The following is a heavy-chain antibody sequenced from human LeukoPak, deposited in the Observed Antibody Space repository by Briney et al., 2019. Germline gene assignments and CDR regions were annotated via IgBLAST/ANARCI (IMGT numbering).Heavy chain of an antibody. CDR3: AKGGAYYDVLTGYYPPLYDYFGLDV. Sequence: GGSLRLSCAASGFTFSSYGMHWVRQAPGKGLEWVAFIRYDGSNKYYADSVKGRFTISRDNSKNTLYLQMNSLRAEDTAVYYCAKGGAYYDVLTGYYPPLYDYFGLDVWGQGTTVTVSS. CDR1: GFTFSSYG. V-gene: IGHV3-30*02. J-gene: IGHJ6*02. D-gene: IGHD3-9*01. CDR2: IRYDGSNK.